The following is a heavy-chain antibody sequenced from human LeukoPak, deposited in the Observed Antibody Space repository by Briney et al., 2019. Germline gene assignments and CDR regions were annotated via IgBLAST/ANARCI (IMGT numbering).Heavy chain of an antibody. Sequence: GGCLRLSCAASGFTFSSYAMSWVRQAPGKGLEWVSAISGSGGSTYYADSVKGRFTISRDNSKNTLYLQMNSLRAEDTAVYYCAKDLKRGNGAFDIWGQGTMVTVSS. V-gene: IGHV3-23*01. CDR1: GFTFSSYA. J-gene: IGHJ3*02. CDR2: ISGSGGST. D-gene: IGHD3-10*01. CDR3: AKDLKRGNGAFDI.